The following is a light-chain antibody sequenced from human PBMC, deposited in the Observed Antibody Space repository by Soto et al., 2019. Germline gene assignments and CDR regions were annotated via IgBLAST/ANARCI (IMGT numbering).Light chain of an antibody. J-gene: IGKJ1*01. CDR2: EAS. V-gene: IGKV1-5*01. CDR3: QQYNSYSWT. Sequence: DIQVTQSPSTLTPSVGDRVTITCRASRSISDWLAWYQQKPGKAPKLLIYEASTLNSGVPSRFSGSGSGTEFTLTITSLQPDDVATYYCQQYNSYSWTFGQGTKVDIK. CDR1: RSISDW.